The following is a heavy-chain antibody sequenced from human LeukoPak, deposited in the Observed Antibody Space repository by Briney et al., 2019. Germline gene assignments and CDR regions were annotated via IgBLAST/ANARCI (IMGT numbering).Heavy chain of an antibody. CDR1: GFILSGYW. V-gene: IGHV3-7*04. D-gene: IGHD4-11*01. J-gene: IGHJ5*02. CDR2: MNQDGSDK. Sequence: GGSLRLSCAASGFILSGYWMSWVCQAPGKGLEWVANMNQDGSDKNYVDSVRGRFTISRDNAKKSLYLQMNSLRAEDTAVYYCARGPTYGWFDPWGQGTLVTVSS. CDR3: ARGPTYGWFDP.